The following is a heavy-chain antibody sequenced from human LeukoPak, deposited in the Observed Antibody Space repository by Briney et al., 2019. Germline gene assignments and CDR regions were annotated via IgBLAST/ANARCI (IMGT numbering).Heavy chain of an antibody. Sequence: SETLSLTCAVSGGSISSSNWWSWVRQPPGKGLEWIGEIYHSGSANYNPSLKSRVTISVDKSKNQFSLKLSSVTAADTAVYYCARAPVPAWYFDLWGRGTLVTVSS. V-gene: IGHV4-4*02. J-gene: IGHJ2*01. D-gene: IGHD1-1*01. CDR1: GGSISSSNW. CDR3: ARAPVPAWYFDL. CDR2: IYHSGSA.